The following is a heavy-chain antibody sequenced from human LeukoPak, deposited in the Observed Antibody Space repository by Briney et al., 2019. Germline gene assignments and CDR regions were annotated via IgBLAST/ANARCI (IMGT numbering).Heavy chain of an antibody. J-gene: IGHJ5*02. V-gene: IGHV4-39*01. D-gene: IGHD4-17*01. CDR1: GGSISSSSFY. Sequence: SETLSLTCTVSGGSISSSSFYWGWIRQPPGKGLEWIGSIFYSGNTYYSPSLKSRVTISVDTSKNQFSLKLSSVTAADTAVYYCARLHYENWFDPWGQGTLVTVSS. CDR2: IFYSGNT. CDR3: ARLHYENWFDP.